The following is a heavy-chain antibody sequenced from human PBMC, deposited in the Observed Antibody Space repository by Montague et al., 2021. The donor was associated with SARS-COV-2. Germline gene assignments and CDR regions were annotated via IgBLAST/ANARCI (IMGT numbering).Heavy chain of an antibody. CDR2: ISYDGSIK. CDR3: AKNRDIFWFGEGRDSMDV. Sequence: SLRLSCAASGFTVNNFAMHWVRQAPGKGLEWVAVISYDGSIKYYADSLXGLFTISRDSSQKTLYLQMNSLSGEDTAVYYRAKNRDIFWFGEGRDSMDVWGQGTTVIVSS. D-gene: IGHD3-10*01. V-gene: IGHV3-30*18. J-gene: IGHJ6*02. CDR1: GFTVNNFA.